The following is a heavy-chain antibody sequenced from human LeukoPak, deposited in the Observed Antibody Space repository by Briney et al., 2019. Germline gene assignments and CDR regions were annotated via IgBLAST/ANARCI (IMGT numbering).Heavy chain of an antibody. CDR1: GFTFSSYW. CDR3: ARLYCSTISCLCFDY. J-gene: IGHJ4*02. D-gene: IGHD2-2*01. V-gene: IGHV3-7*01. CDR2: IKQDGSEK. Sequence: GGSLRLSCAASGFTFSSYWMSWVRQAPGKGLEWVANIKQDGSEKYSVDSVKGRLTISRDNAKNSLYLQMNSLRGEDTAVYYCARLYCSTISCLCFDYWGQGTLVTVSS.